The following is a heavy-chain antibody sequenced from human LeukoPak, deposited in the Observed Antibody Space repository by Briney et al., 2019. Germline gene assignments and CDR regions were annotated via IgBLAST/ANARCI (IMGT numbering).Heavy chain of an antibody. D-gene: IGHD3-22*01. CDR3: ARGRGEGKYYDSSGYLY. CDR2: ISASTSTI. Sequence: GGSLRLSCAASGFTFSSYGMNWVRQAPGKGLEWVSYISASTSTIYYADSVKGRFTISRDNAKNSLYLQMNSLRAEDTAVYYCARGRGEGKYYDSSGYLYRGQGTLVTVSS. J-gene: IGHJ4*02. CDR1: GFTFSSYG. V-gene: IGHV3-48*04.